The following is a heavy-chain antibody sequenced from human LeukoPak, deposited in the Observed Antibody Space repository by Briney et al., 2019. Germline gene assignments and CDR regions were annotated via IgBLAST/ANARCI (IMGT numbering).Heavy chain of an antibody. CDR2: FYYSGST. D-gene: IGHD1-26*01. J-gene: IGHJ4*02. Sequence: ASETLSLTCTGTGGSFSTYFWSWIPQPPRKGLEWIGHFYYSGSTNYNPSLKSRVTISVDTSRNQFSLKLTSVTAADTAVYYCARGQGGNYYLNYFDYWGQGALVTVSS. CDR3: ARGQGGNYYLNYFDY. CDR1: GGSFSTYF. V-gene: IGHV4-59*01.